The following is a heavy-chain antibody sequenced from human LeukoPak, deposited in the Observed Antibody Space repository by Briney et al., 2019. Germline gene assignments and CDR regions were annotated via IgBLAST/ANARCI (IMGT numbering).Heavy chain of an antibody. D-gene: IGHD2-2*01. CDR1: GGSISSSSYY. CDR2: IYYSGST. J-gene: IGHJ4*02. V-gene: IGHV4-39*01. Sequence: SETLSLTCTVSGGSISSSSYYWGWIRQSPGKGLEWIGSIYYSGSTYYNPSLKSRVTISVDTSKNQFSLKLSSVTAADTAVYYCARLGIVVVPADLPFDYWGQGTLVTVSS. CDR3: ARLGIVVVPADLPFDY.